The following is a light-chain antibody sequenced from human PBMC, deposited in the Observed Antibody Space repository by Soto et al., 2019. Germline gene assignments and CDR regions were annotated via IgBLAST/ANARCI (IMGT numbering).Light chain of an antibody. CDR1: QSVSSN. CDR3: QQRSSSPT. CDR2: GAF. J-gene: IGKJ2*01. V-gene: IGKV3-11*01. Sequence: EIVLTQSPATLSLSPGERATLSCRASQSVSSNLAWYQQKLGQGPGLPIYGAFNSDTGIPARVSGSGSGTNFTLTIISPEPEDFAVYYCQQRSSSPTFGQGTKLEIK.